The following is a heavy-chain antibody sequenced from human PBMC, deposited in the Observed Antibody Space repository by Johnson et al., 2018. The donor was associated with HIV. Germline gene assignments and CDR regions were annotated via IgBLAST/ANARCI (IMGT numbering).Heavy chain of an antibody. CDR1: GFTFSSYG. D-gene: IGHD3-22*01. V-gene: IGHV3-30*03. Sequence: QVQLVESGGGVVQPGRSLRLSCAASGFTFSSYGMHWVRQAPGKGLEWVAVISYDGSNKYYADSVKGRFTISRDNSKNTLYLQMNSLRAEDTAVYYCAREGMIVVGTAFDIWGQGTMVTVSS. CDR3: AREGMIVVGTAFDI. CDR2: ISYDGSNK. J-gene: IGHJ3*02.